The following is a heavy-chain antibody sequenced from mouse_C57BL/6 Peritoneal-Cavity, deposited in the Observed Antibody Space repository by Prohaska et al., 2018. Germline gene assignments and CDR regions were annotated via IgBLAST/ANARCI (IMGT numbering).Heavy chain of an antibody. CDR2: ISSGSSTI. Sequence: EVQLVESGGGLVKPGGSLKLSCAASGFTFSDYGMHWVRQAPETGLEWVAYISSGSSTIYYADTVKGRFTISRDNAKNTLFLQMTSMRSEDTGMYYCARSSKYGYDYWGQGTTLTVSS. CDR3: ARSSKYGYDY. J-gene: IGHJ2*01. D-gene: IGHD2-5*01. CDR1: GFTFSDYG. V-gene: IGHV5-17*01.